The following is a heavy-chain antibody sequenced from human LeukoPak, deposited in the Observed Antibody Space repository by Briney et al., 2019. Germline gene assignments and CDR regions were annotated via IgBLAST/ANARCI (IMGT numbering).Heavy chain of an antibody. CDR1: GYRFTGHY. CDR3: ARSLRDYSSGLPDAFDI. CDR2: INPDSGGT. Sequence: VASVKVSCKASGYRFTGHYIHWVRQAPGQGLEWMGWINPDSGGTKYAQKFQGRVTVTRDTSINTGYMELSSLRSGDSAVYYCARSLRDYSSGLPDAFDIWGQGTMVTVSS. J-gene: IGHJ3*02. D-gene: IGHD6-19*01. V-gene: IGHV1-2*02.